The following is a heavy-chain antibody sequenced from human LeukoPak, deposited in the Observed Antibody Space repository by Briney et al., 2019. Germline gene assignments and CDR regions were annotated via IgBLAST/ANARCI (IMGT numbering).Heavy chain of an antibody. CDR2: INHSGST. J-gene: IGHJ6*02. Sequence: SETLSLTCAVYGGSFSGYYWGWIRQPPGKGLEWIGEINHSGSTNYNPSLKSRVTISVDTSKNQFSLKLSSVTAADTAVYYCARGPVTLPYYYYGMDVWGQGTTVTVSS. CDR3: ARGPVTLPYYYYGMDV. CDR1: GGSFSGYY. V-gene: IGHV4-34*01. D-gene: IGHD2-21*02.